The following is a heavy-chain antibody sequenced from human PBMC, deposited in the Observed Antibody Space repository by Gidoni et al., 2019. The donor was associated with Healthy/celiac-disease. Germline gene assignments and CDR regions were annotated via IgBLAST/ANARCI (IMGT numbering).Heavy chain of an antibody. D-gene: IGHD3-10*01. CDR3: ARDLSYGSGIGY. Sequence: EVQLVESGGGLIQPGWSPRLSCAASGFTVSSNYMSWVRQAPGKGLEWVSVIYSGGSTYYADSVKGRFTISRDNSKNTLYLQMNSLRAEDTAVYYCARDLSYGSGIGYWGQGTLVTVSS. CDR1: GFTVSSNY. CDR2: IYSGGST. V-gene: IGHV3-53*01. J-gene: IGHJ4*02.